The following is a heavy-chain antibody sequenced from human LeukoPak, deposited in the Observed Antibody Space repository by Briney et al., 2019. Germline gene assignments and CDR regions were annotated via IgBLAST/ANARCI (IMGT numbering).Heavy chain of an antibody. CDR3: AKDRELLPLLGYFDY. CDR2: ISWNSGSI. J-gene: IGHJ4*02. D-gene: IGHD1-26*01. Sequence: GGSLRLSCAASGFTFDDYAMHWVRQAPGKGLEWVSGISWNSGSIGYADSVKGRFTISRDNAKNSLYLQMNSLRAEDTALYYCAKDRELLPLLGYFDYWGQGTLVTVSS. V-gene: IGHV3-9*01. CDR1: GFTFDDYA.